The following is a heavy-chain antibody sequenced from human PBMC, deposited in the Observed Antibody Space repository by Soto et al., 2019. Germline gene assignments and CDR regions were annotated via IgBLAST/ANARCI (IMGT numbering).Heavy chain of an antibody. CDR3: ARMGLSAQRLAVAFHY. J-gene: IGHJ4*02. CDR1: GDTFTGYY. CDR2: INPNSGGT. Sequence: ASRKVSCKASGDTFTGYYMHWVRQAPGQGLEWMGWINPNSGGTNYAQKFQGRVTMTRDTSISTAYMELSRLRSDDTAVYYCARMGLSAQRLAVAFHYWGQATLFTLSS. V-gene: IGHV1-2*02. D-gene: IGHD6-19*01.